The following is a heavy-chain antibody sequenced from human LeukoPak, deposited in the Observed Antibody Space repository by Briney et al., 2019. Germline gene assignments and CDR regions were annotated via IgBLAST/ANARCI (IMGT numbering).Heavy chain of an antibody. CDR1: GFTFSNYD. V-gene: IGHV3-21*04. Sequence: GGSLRLSCAASGFTFSNYDMHWVRQAPGKGLEWVSDISSSSSYIYYADSIKGRFTISRDNAKNSLYLQMNSLRAVDTALYYCARNIFGAKAFDYWGQGALVTVSS. J-gene: IGHJ4*02. D-gene: IGHD3-3*01. CDR2: ISSSSSYI. CDR3: ARNIFGAKAFDY.